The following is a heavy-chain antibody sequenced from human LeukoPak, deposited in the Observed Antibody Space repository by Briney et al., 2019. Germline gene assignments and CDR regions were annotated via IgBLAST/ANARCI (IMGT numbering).Heavy chain of an antibody. CDR1: GGLISSSGNFY. CDR2: VYYTGYS. J-gene: IGHJ5*02. CDR3: ARPTGIHNWFDP. V-gene: IGHV4-39*01. Sequence: SETLSLTCSVSGGLISSSGNFYWGWIRQVPGKGLEWIGSVYYTGYSYDNPSLKSRVTVSVDTSKNQFSLKLNSVTAADTAVYYCARPTGIHNWFDPWGQGTLVTVSS. D-gene: IGHD3-10*01.